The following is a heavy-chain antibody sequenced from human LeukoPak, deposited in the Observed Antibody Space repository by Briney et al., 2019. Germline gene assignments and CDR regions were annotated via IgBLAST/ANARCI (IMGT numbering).Heavy chain of an antibody. J-gene: IGHJ3*02. CDR1: GGSINNYY. CDR3: ARGRYCSADICSGGDAFDI. V-gene: IGHV4-4*07. CDR2: IYTRWST. D-gene: IGHD2-15*01. Sequence: SETLSLTCTVSGGSINNYYWSWIRQPAGKGLEWIGRIYTRWSTNYNPSLKSRVTMSVATSKNQFSLKLSSVTAADTAVYYCARGRYCSADICSGGDAFDIWGQGTMVSVSS.